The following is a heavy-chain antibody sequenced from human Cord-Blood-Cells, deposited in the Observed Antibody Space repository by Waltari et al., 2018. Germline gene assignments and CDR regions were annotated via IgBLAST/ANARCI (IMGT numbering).Heavy chain of an antibody. V-gene: IGHV3-49*03. J-gene: IGHJ3*02. Sequence: EVQLVESGGGLVQPGRSLRLSCTASGFPFGDSAMGWFRQAPGKGLEWVGFIRSKAYGGTTEYAASVKGRFTISRDDSKSIAYLQMNSLKTEDTAVYYCTSSYSSSSGAFDIWGQGTMVTVSS. CDR3: TSSYSSSSGAFDI. CDR2: IRSKAYGGTT. CDR1: GFPFGDSA. D-gene: IGHD6-6*01.